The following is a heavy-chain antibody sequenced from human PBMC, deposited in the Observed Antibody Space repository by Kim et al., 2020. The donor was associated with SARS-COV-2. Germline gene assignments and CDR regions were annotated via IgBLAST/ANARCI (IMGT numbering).Heavy chain of an antibody. V-gene: IGHV3-11*05. CDR3: ARGIGHTRIAN. Sequence: TYYAASVTGRMNNSRDNAKKRQYLQMNSLRAEDTVVYYCARGIGHTRIANWGPGTLVTVSS. CDR2: T. J-gene: IGHJ4*02. D-gene: IGHD6-6*01.